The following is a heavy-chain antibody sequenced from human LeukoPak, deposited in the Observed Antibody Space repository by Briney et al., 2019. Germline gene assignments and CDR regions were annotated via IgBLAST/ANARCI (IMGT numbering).Heavy chain of an antibody. Sequence: SETLSLTCSVSGGSISGYYWTWIRQPPGKGLEWIGYIHNSGSTNYNPSLKSRVTISVDTAKNQFSLKLTSVTAADTAVYYCARGARNTDFWGQGTLVTVSS. CDR1: GGSISGYY. D-gene: IGHD1-14*01. CDR2: IHNSGST. J-gene: IGHJ4*02. V-gene: IGHV4-59*01. CDR3: ARGARNTDF.